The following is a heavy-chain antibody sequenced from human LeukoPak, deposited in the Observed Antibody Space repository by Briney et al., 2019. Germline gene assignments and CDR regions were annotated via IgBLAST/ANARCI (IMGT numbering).Heavy chain of an antibody. CDR3: ARVRCSSNSCFPDY. CDR2: IKQDGSEK. Sequence: GGSLRLSCAASGFTFSTYWMSWVRQAPGKGLEWVANIKQDGSEKYYVASVKGRFTISRDNAKNSLFLQMNSLRAEDTAVYYCARVRCSSNSCFPDYWGQGTLVTVSS. J-gene: IGHJ4*02. V-gene: IGHV3-7*01. D-gene: IGHD2-2*01. CDR1: GFTFSTYW.